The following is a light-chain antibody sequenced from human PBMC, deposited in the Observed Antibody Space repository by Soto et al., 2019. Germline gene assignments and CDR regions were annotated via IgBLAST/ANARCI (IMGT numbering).Light chain of an antibody. CDR2: DVS. V-gene: IGKV3-15*01. Sequence: ETVLTQSPATLSVSPGERVTLSCRASETVSTNLAWYQQRPGQAPRLLIYDVSTGATGIPARFSGRRSGTEFTLTISRLEPEDFAVYYCQQYGSSPPWTFGQGTKVDIK. CDR3: QQYGSSPPWT. CDR1: ETVSTN. J-gene: IGKJ1*01.